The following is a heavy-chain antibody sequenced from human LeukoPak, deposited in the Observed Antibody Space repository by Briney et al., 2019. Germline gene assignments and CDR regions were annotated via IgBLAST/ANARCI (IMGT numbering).Heavy chain of an antibody. CDR2: ISSSGSTI. D-gene: IGHD6-19*01. CDR1: GFTFSSYE. Sequence: PGGSLRLSCAASGFTFSSYEMNWVRQAPGKGLEWVSYISSSGSTIYCADSVKGRFTISRDNAKNSLYLQMNSLRAEDTAVYYCARGLGPWLVEGFDYWGQGTLVTVSS. J-gene: IGHJ4*02. V-gene: IGHV3-48*03. CDR3: ARGLGPWLVEGFDY.